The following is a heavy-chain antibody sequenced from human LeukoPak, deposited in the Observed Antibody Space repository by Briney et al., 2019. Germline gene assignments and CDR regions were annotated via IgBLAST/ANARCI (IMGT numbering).Heavy chain of an antibody. V-gene: IGHV3-23*01. Sequence: PGGSLRLACAASGFTFSNYAMNWLRHVPGKGLEWVSSITGSGRDTYHADSVKGRFTISRDYSKNTLYLQMNSLRADDTALYYCAKDPPDYDILTGTDYWGQGTLVTVSS. CDR2: ITGSGRDT. CDR1: GFTFSNYA. D-gene: IGHD3-9*01. CDR3: AKDPPDYDILTGTDY. J-gene: IGHJ4*02.